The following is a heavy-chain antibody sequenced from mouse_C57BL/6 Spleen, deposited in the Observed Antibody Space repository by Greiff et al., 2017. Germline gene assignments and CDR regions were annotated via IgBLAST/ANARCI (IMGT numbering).Heavy chain of an antibody. D-gene: IGHD4-1*01. CDR2: IYPGDGDT. CDR1: GYAFSSYW. V-gene: IGHV1-80*01. J-gene: IGHJ4*01. Sequence: VQLQQSGAELVKPGASVKISCKASGYAFSSYWMNWVKQRPGKGLGWIGQIYPGDGDTNYNGKFKGKATLTADKTSSTAYMQLSSLTSEDSAVFFCARGGTYYAKGYWGQGTSVTVSS. CDR3: ARGGTYYAKGY.